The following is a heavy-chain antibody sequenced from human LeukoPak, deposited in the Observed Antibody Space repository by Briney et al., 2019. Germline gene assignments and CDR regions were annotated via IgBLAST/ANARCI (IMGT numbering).Heavy chain of an antibody. V-gene: IGHV3-49*03. Sequence: GGSLRLSCTASGFIFGDYAMTWFRQAPGKGLEWVGFIRSKPYGGATEYAASVKGRITISRDDSKSIAYLQMNSLKTEDTAVYYCSRMQYCSSTSCYLSWFDPWGQGTLVTVSS. J-gene: IGHJ5*02. CDR3: SRMQYCSSTSCYLSWFDP. CDR1: GFIFGDYA. CDR2: IRSKPYGGAT. D-gene: IGHD2-2*01.